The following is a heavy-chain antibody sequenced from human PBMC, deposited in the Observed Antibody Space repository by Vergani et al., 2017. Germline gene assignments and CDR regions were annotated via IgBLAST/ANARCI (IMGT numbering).Heavy chain of an antibody. CDR1: GGSIRSGGYY. Sequence: QVQLQESGPGLVKPSQTLSLTCTVSGGSIRSGGYYWSWIRQHPGKGLEWIGYIYYSGSTYYNPSLKSRVTISVDTSKNQFSLKLSSVTAADTAVYYGAMLYCSGGSCYSGGYFQHWGQGTLVTVSS. CDR2: IYYSGST. V-gene: IGHV4-31*03. D-gene: IGHD2-15*01. J-gene: IGHJ1*01. CDR3: AMLYCSGGSCYSGGYFQH.